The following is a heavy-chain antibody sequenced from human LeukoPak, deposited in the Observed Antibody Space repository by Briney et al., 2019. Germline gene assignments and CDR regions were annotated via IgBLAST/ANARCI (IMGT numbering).Heavy chain of an antibody. Sequence: SGGSLRLSCTASGFTSGDYAMSWVRQAPGKGLEWVGFIRSKAYGGTTEYAASVKGRFTISRDDPKSIAYLQMNSLKTEDTAVYYCTRVDQDYYDSSGYYGYWGQGTLVTVSS. CDR2: IRSKAYGGTT. J-gene: IGHJ4*02. CDR1: GFTSGDYA. CDR3: TRVDQDYYDSSGYYGY. D-gene: IGHD3-22*01. V-gene: IGHV3-49*04.